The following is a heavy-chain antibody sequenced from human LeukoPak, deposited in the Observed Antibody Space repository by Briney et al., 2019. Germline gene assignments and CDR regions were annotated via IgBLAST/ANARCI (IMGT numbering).Heavy chain of an antibody. V-gene: IGHV3-48*02. J-gene: IGHJ4*02. CDR2: ISSSSTSI. Sequence: GGTLRLSCAASGFTFSSYSMNWVRQAPGKGLEWVSYISSSSTSIYYAASVKGRFTISRDNAKHSLYLQMNSLRDEDTAVYYCAKDRALSYWGQGTLVTVSA. D-gene: IGHD3-10*01. CDR3: AKDRALSY. CDR1: GFTFSSYS.